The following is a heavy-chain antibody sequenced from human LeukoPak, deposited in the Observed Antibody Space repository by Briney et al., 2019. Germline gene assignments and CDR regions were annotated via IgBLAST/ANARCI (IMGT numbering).Heavy chain of an antibody. CDR3: AREYIAGPTMWGFDP. Sequence: SETLSLTCTVSGGSISSYYWSWIRQPPGKGLEWIGYIYYSGSTNHNPSLKSRGTISVNTSKNQFSLKLSSVTAADTAVYYCAREYIAGPTMWGFDPWGQGTLVTVSS. CDR1: GGSISSYY. V-gene: IGHV4-59*01. D-gene: IGHD6-13*01. CDR2: IYYSGST. J-gene: IGHJ5*02.